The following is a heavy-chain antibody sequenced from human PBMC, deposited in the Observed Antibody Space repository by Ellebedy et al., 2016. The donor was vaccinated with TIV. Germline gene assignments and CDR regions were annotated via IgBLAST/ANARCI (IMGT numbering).Heavy chain of an antibody. CDR1: GFTSSRVW. CDR3: TRSGNYHYGLDV. CDR2: NRGDGSVT. Sequence: PGGSLRPSCEPSGFTSSRVWMHWVRQAPGQGLEWVSHNRGDGSVTGYADSVNVRFTISRDNAKGSMYLEMNSLRVEDTAVDYCTRSGNYHYGLDVWGQGTMVIVSS. D-gene: IGHD3-16*02. J-gene: IGHJ3*01. V-gene: IGHV3-74*01.